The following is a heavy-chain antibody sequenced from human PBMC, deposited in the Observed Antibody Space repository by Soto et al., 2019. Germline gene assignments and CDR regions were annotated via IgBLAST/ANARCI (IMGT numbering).Heavy chain of an antibody. CDR3: AREEGISDWHAFDY. D-gene: IGHD6-19*01. CDR1: GYTFTDYG. Sequence: RASLKVSGKASGYTFTDYGISWVRQAPGQGLEWMGWISTYNGNTIYAQKIQGRVTMTTDTSKSTAYVELRSLRSDDTAVYYCAREEGISDWHAFDYWGQGTLVTVSS. J-gene: IGHJ4*02. CDR2: ISTYNGNT. V-gene: IGHV1-18*04.